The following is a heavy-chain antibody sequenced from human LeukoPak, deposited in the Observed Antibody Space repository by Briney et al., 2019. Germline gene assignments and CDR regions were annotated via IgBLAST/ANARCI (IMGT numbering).Heavy chain of an antibody. Sequence: NPGGSLRLSCAASGFTFSDYYMSWIRQAPGKGLEWVSYISSSGSTINSADSVKGRFTISRDNAKNSLYLQMNSLRAEDTAVYYCARFMATPGGAFDIWGQGTMVTVSS. CDR3: ARFMATPGGAFDI. D-gene: IGHD5-12*01. J-gene: IGHJ3*02. V-gene: IGHV3-11*01. CDR1: GFTFSDYY. CDR2: ISSSGSTI.